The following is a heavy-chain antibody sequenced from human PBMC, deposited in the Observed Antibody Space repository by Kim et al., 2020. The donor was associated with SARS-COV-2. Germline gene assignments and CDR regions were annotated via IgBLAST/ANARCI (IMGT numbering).Heavy chain of an antibody. D-gene: IGHD3-22*01. CDR1: GYTFTSYG. CDR2: ISAYNGNT. J-gene: IGHJ4*02. CDR3: ARERVQYYYDSSGYYPTKDY. Sequence: ASVKVSCKASGYTFTSYGISWVRQAPGQGLEWMGWISAYNGNTNYAQKLQGRVTMTTDTSTSTAYMELRSLRSDDTAVYYCARERVQYYYDSSGYYPTKDYWGQGTLVTVSS. V-gene: IGHV1-18*01.